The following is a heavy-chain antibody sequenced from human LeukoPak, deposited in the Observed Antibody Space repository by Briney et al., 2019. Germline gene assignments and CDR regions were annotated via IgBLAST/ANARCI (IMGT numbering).Heavy chain of an antibody. CDR3: ARTHAVAVAGTRYFQH. D-gene: IGHD6-19*01. CDR1: GGSFSGYY. CDR2: INHSGST. V-gene: IGHV4-34*01. J-gene: IGHJ1*01. Sequence: SETLSLTCAVYGGSFSGYYWSWIRQPPGKGLEWIGEINHSGSTNYNPSLKSRVTISVDTSKNQFSPKLSSVTAADTAVYYCARTHAVAVAGTRYFQHWGQGTLVTVSS.